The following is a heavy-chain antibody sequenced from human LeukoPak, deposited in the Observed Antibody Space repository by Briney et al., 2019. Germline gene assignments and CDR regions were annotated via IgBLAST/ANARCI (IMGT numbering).Heavy chain of an antibody. CDR2: IIPIFGTA. D-gene: IGHD3-10*01. CDR3: ARDLILGAGSRRGLNHWFDP. J-gene: IGHJ5*02. CDR1: GGTFSSYA. Sequence: ASVKVSCKASGGTFSSYAISWVRQAPGQGLEWMGGIIPIFGTANYAQKFQGRVTITADESTSTAYMELSSLRSEDTAVYYCARDLILGAGSRRGLNHWFDPWGQGTLVTVSS. V-gene: IGHV1-69*13.